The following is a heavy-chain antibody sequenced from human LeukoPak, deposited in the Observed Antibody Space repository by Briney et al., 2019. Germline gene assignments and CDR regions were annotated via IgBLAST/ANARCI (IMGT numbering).Heavy chain of an antibody. CDR2: IRYDGSNK. D-gene: IGHD4-17*01. CDR1: GFMFSGYG. CDR3: AKDSLRYYFDY. Sequence: GGSLRLSCAASGFMFSGYGMNWVRPAPGKGLEWVAYIRYDGSNKQYADSVKGRFTISRDNSKNTLYLQMNSLRAEDTAVYYCAKDSLRYYFDYWGQGTLVTVSS. V-gene: IGHV3-30*02. J-gene: IGHJ4*02.